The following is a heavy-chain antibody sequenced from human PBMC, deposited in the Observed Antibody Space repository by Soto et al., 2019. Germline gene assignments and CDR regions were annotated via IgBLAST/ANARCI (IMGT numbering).Heavy chain of an antibody. CDR2: ISAYNGNT. Sequence: QVQLVQSGAEVKKPGASVKVSCKASGYTFTSYGISWGRQAPGQGLEWMGWISAYNGNTNYAQKLQGRVTMTTDTSTSTAYMELRSLRSDDTAVYYCARDPLMAVTTPNDAFDIWGQGTMVTVSS. CDR3: ARDPLMAVTTPNDAFDI. D-gene: IGHD4-17*01. V-gene: IGHV1-18*01. J-gene: IGHJ3*02. CDR1: GYTFTSYG.